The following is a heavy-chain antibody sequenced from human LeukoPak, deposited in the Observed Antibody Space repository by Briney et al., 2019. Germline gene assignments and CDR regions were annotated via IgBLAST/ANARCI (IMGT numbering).Heavy chain of an antibody. CDR1: GFTFSSYS. CDR3: ARDRSCSGGSCYTIAGYYYYMDV. J-gene: IGHJ6*03. Sequence: GGSLRLSCAPSGFTFSSYSMNWVRQAPGKGLEWVSSISSSSSYIYYADSVKGRLTISRDNAKNSLYLQMNSLRAEDTAVYYCARDRSCSGGSCYTIAGYYYYMDVWGKGTTVTISS. CDR2: ISSSSSYI. V-gene: IGHV3-21*01. D-gene: IGHD2-15*01.